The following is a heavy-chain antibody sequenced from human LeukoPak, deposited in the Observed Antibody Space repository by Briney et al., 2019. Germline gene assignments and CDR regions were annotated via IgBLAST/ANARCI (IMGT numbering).Heavy chain of an antibody. V-gene: IGHV3-23*01. D-gene: IGHD5-24*01. CDR1: GFTFSVAA. CDR3: AKDIQLST. Sequence: GGSLRLSCAASGFTFSVAAMTWVRQAPGKGLQWVSLIGASGESTYYADSVKGRFTISRDNSKNTLSLQMNSLRVEDTAMYFCAKDIQLSTWGLGTMVTVSS. J-gene: IGHJ3*01. CDR2: IGASGEST.